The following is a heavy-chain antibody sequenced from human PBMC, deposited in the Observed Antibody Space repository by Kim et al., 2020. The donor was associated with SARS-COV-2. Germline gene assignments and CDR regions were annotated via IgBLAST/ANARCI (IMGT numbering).Heavy chain of an antibody. CDR3: ARPLYDFWSGYYPNWFDP. V-gene: IGHV3-74*01. J-gene: IGHJ5*02. Sequence: KGRFTISRDNAKNTLYLQMNSLRAEDTAVYYCARPLYDFWSGYYPNWFDPWGQGTLVTVSS. D-gene: IGHD3-3*01.